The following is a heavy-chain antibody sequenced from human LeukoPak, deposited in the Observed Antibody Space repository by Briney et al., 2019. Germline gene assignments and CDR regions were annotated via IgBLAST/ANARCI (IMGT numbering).Heavy chain of an antibody. J-gene: IGHJ4*02. CDR2: ISYDGSNK. D-gene: IGHD6-19*01. CDR1: GFTFSSYA. Sequence: PGGSLRLSCAASGFTFSSYAMHWVRQAPGKGLEWVAVISYDGSNKYYADSVKGRFTISRDNSKNTLYLQMNSLRAEDTAVYYCARDYDSSYSSGWTSNYLTDSPNDYWGQGTLVTVSS. CDR3: ARDYDSSYSSGWTSNYLTDSPNDY. V-gene: IGHV3-30-3*01.